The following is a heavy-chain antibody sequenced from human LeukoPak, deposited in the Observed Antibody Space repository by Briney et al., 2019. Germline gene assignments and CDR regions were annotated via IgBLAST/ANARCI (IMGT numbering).Heavy chain of an antibody. V-gene: IGHV1-18*01. CDR2: ISAYNGKT. J-gene: IGHJ6*02. CDR3: ATTSSSGSSPGLEFYYYGMDV. D-gene: IGHD6-19*01. Sequence: ASVKVSCKASDYTFTNYGISWVRQAPGQGLEWMGWISAYNGKTYYAQNFQGRVTMTTDTSTSTAYMELRSLRSDDTAVYYCATTSSSGSSPGLEFYYYGMDVWGQGTTVTVSS. CDR1: DYTFTNYG.